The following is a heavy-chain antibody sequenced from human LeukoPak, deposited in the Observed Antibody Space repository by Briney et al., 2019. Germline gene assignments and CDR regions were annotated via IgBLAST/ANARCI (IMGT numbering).Heavy chain of an antibody. CDR2: INHSGST. J-gene: IGHJ4*02. D-gene: IGHD3-16*02. V-gene: IGHV4-34*01. CDR1: GGSFSGYY. Sequence: SETLSLTCAVYGGSFSGYYWSWIRQPPGKGLEWIGEINHSGSTNYNPSLKSRVTISVDTSKNQFSLKLSSVTAADTAVYYCARAPYDYVWGSYPPTRYYFDYWGQGTLVTVSS. CDR3: ARAPYDYVWGSYPPTRYYFDY.